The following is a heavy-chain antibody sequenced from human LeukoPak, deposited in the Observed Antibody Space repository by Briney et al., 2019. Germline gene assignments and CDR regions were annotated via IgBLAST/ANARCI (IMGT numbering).Heavy chain of an antibody. CDR2: IYYSGST. J-gene: IGHJ4*02. V-gene: IGHV4-39*01. CDR1: GGSISSSSYY. CDR3: TRRELGLPPNY. D-gene: IGHD1-7*01. Sequence: PSETLSLTCTVSGGSISSSSYYWGWIRQPPGKGLEWIGSIYYSGSTYYNPSLKSRVTISVDTSKNQFSLKLSSVTAADTAVYYCTRRELGLPPNYWGQGTLVTDSS.